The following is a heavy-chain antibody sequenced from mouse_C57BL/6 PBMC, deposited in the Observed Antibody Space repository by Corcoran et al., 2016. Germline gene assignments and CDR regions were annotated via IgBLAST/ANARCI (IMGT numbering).Heavy chain of an antibody. CDR3: ASDGYYAQWYFDV. V-gene: IGHV1-81*01. D-gene: IGHD2-3*01. J-gene: IGHJ1*03. CDR1: GYTFTSYG. CDR2: IYPRSGNT. Sequence: QVQLQQSGAELARPGPSVKLSCTASGYTFTSYGISWVKQRTGQGLEWIGEIYPRSGNTYYNEKFKGKATLTAVKASSAAYMELRSLTSEDSAVYFCASDGYYAQWYFDVWGTGTTVTVSS.